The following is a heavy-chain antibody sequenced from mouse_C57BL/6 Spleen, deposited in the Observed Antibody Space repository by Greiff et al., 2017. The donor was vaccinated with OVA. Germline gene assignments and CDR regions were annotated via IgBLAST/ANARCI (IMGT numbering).Heavy chain of an antibody. CDR3: ARRWGYAMDY. V-gene: IGHV1-19*01. D-gene: IGHD2-3*01. Sequence: VQLQQSGPVLVKPGASVKMSCKASGYTFTDYYMNWVKQSHGKSLEWIGVINPYNGGTSYNQKFKGKATLTVDKSSSTAYMELNSLTSEDSAVXYCARRWGYAMDYWGQGTSVTVSS. CDR1: GYTFTDYY. CDR2: INPYNGGT. J-gene: IGHJ4*01.